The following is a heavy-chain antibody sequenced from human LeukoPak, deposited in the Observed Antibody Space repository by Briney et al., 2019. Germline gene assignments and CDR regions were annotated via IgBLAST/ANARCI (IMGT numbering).Heavy chain of an antibody. J-gene: IGHJ3*02. CDR2: INPNGGNT. V-gene: IGHV1-46*03. Sequence: SVKVSCRASGYTFTSYYMHWVRQAPGQGLEWMGLINPNGGNTNYTQKFQGRVTMTRHTSTSTVYMELSSLRSEDTAVYYCARTSYLRSAFDIWGQGTMVTVSS. CDR3: ARTSYLRSAFDI. CDR1: GYTFTSYY.